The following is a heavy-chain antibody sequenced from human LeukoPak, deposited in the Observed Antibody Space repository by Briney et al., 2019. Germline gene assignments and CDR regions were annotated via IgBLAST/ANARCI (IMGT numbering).Heavy chain of an antibody. CDR2: ISAYNGNT. CDR1: GYTFTIYG. Sequence: ASVKVSFKASGYTFTIYGISWVRQAPGQGVEWMGWISAYNGNTNYAQKLQGRVTMTTDTSTSTAYMELRSLRSDDTAVYYCARDGLGFGSAGTPRYYYGMDVWGQGTTVTVSS. D-gene: IGHD6-13*01. J-gene: IGHJ6*02. V-gene: IGHV1-18*01. CDR3: ARDGLGFGSAGTPRYYYGMDV.